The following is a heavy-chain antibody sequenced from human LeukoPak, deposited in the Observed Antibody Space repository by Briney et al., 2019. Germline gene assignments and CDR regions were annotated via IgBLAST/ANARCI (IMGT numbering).Heavy chain of an antibody. Sequence: GGSLRLSCAASGFTFSSYSMNWVRQAPGKGLEWVSSISSSSSYIYYADSVKGRFTISRDNAKNSLYLQMNSLRAEDTAVYYCARGLDYYDSSGYYPFAYWGQGTLVTVSS. J-gene: IGHJ4*02. D-gene: IGHD3-22*01. CDR3: ARGLDYYDSSGYYPFAY. V-gene: IGHV3-21*01. CDR1: GFTFSSYS. CDR2: ISSSSSYI.